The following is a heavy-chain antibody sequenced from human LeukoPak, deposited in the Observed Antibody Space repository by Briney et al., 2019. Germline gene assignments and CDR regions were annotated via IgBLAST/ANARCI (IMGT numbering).Heavy chain of an antibody. D-gene: IGHD3-22*01. CDR3: AKAGVHSSGSY. Sequence: GGSLRLSCAVSGFTFSSYAMSWVRQAPGKGLEWVSSIINSGSSTYYADSVKDRFTISRDNSKNTLYLQMYSLRAEDTAVYYCAKAGVHSSGSYWGQGTLVTVSS. CDR1: GFTFSSYA. CDR2: IINSGSST. V-gene: IGHV3-23*05. J-gene: IGHJ4*02.